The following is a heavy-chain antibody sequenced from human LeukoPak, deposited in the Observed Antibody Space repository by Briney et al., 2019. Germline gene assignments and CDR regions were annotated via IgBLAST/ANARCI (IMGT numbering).Heavy chain of an antibody. V-gene: IGHV3-23*01. Sequence: GGSLRLSCAASGFTFSSYSMNWVRQAPGKGLEWVSAISGSGGSTYNADSVKGRFTISRDNSKNTLYLQMNSLRAEDTAVYYCAKDGGTSSGWSKSYYYYYGMDVWGQGTTVTVSS. D-gene: IGHD6-19*01. CDR1: GFTFSSYS. CDR2: ISGSGGST. CDR3: AKDGGTSSGWSKSYYYYYGMDV. J-gene: IGHJ6*02.